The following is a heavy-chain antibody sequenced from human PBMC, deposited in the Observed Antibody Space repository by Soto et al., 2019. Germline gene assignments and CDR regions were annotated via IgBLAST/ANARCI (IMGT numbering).Heavy chain of an antibody. CDR3: ARDMTRGSYSKTYYYYGMDF. V-gene: IGHV6-1*01. J-gene: IGHJ6*02. Sequence: SQTLSLTCAISGDSVSSNSAAWNWIRQSPSRGLEWLGRTYYRSKWYNDYAVSVKSRITINPDTSKNQFSLQLNSVTPEDTAVYYCARDMTRGSYSKTYYYYGMDFWGQGTTVTVSS. D-gene: IGHD1-26*01. CDR2: TYYRSKWYN. CDR1: GDSVSSNSAA.